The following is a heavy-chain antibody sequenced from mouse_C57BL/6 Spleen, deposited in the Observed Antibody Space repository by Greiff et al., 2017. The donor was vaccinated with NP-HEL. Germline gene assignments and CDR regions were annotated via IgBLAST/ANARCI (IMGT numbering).Heavy chain of an antibody. V-gene: IGHV1-72*01. J-gene: IGHJ3*01. CDR1: GYTFTSYW. CDR3: ARKSGGLSNSWFAD. CDR2: IDPNSGGT. D-gene: IGHD2-5*01. Sequence: QVQLQQPGAELVKPGASVKLSCKASGYTFTSYWMHWVKQRPGRGLEWIGRIDPNSGGTKYNEKFKSKATLTVDKPSITAYMQLSSLTSEDAAVYYCARKSGGLSNSWFADWGQGTLVTVSA.